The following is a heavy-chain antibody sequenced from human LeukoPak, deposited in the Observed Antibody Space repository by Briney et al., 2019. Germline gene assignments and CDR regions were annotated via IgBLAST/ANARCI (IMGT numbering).Heavy chain of an antibody. J-gene: IGHJ4*02. D-gene: IGHD1-26*01. V-gene: IGHV3-53*01. CDR2: IYGGGRT. CDR3: AREGATTSFDY. CDR1: GLTVSSNY. Sequence: GGSLRLSCAASGLTVSSNYMNWVRQAPGKGLEWVSVIYGGGRTYYADSVRGRFTISRDSSKNTLYLEMNDLRVEDTAIYYCAREGATTSFDYWGQGTLVTVSS.